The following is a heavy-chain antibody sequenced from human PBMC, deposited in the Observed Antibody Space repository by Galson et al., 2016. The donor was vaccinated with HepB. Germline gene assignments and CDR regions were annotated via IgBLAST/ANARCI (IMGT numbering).Heavy chain of an antibody. V-gene: IGHV1-8*02. J-gene: IGHJ4*02. Sequence: SVKVSCKASGYTFTSYDIHWVRQATGQGLEWMGWMNPNSGNTGYAQKFQGRVTLTRSTSKSTVYMELSSLRSEDMAMYYCARVEYASSTGAHRFDYRGQGTVTRSTFKSPGDIAASDLRWDDTAMYDGAVVEYASSTRANRCDYRGQGTLVTVSS. D-gene: IGHD3-9*01. CDR1: GYTFTSYD. CDR2: MNPNSGNT. CDR3: ARVEYASSTGAHRFDYRGQGTVTRSTFKSPGDIAASDLRWDDTAMYDGAVVEYASSTRANRCDY.